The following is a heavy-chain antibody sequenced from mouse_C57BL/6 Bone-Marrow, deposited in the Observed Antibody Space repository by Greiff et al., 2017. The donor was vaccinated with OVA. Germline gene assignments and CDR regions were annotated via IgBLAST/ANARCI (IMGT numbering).Heavy chain of an antibody. CDR2: IDPSDSYT. D-gene: IGHD2-2*01. CDR3: ASDGYDADFAY. Sequence: QVQLQQPGAELVRPGTSVKLSCKASGYTFTSYWMHWVKQRPGQGLEWIGVIDPSDSYTNYNQKFKGKATLTVDTSSSTAYMQLSSLTSEDSAVYYWASDGYDADFAYGGQGTLVTVSA. CDR1: GYTFTSYW. J-gene: IGHJ3*01. V-gene: IGHV1-59*01.